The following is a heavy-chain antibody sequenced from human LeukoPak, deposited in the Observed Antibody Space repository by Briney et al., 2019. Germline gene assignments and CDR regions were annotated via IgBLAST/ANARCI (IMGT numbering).Heavy chain of an antibody. J-gene: IGHJ5*01. D-gene: IGHD6-13*01. Sequence: ASVKVSCKASGYTFSDYYMHWVRQAPGQGLEWTGWINPNSGGTKYAQKFQGRVTMTRDTSISTAYIEVSRLRSDDTAVYYCMREVGSINWYAYWGQGTLVTVSS. CDR1: GYTFSDYY. V-gene: IGHV1-2*02. CDR2: INPNSGGT. CDR3: MREVGSINWYAY.